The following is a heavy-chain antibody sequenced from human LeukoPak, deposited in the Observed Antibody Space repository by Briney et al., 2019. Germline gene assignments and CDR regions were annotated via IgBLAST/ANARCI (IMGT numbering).Heavy chain of an antibody. D-gene: IGHD1-26*01. Sequence: SETLSLTCTVSGGSISSRPYCWGWIRQPPGKGLEWLGSFYYSGSTYYKPSLKSRVTISVDTSKNQFSLKLSSVTAADTAVYYCARAARGSYVDYWGQGTLVTVSS. V-gene: IGHV4-39*01. J-gene: IGHJ4*02. CDR3: ARAARGSYVDY. CDR1: GGSISSRPYC. CDR2: FYYSGST.